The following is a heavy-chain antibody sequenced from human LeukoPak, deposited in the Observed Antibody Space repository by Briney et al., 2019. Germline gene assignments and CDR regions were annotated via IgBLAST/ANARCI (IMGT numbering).Heavy chain of an antibody. CDR3: ARESRRAIFGVVIPPNYYYYMDV. Sequence: GGSLRLSCAASGFTFTSYPMHWVRQAPGKGLEYVSAISSNGGSTYYAHSVKGRFTISRDNSKNTLYLQMGSLRAEDMAVYYCARESRRAIFGVVIPPNYYYYMDVWGKGTTVTVSS. J-gene: IGHJ6*03. CDR2: ISSNGGST. CDR1: GFTFTSYP. D-gene: IGHD3-3*01. V-gene: IGHV3-64*01.